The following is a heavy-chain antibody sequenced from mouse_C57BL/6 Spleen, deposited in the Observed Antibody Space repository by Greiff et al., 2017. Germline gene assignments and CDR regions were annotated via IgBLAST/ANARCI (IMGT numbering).Heavy chain of an antibody. CDR3: AREASPFDY. V-gene: IGHV5-6*01. Sequence: EVKLMESGGDLVKPGGSLKLSCAASGFTFSSYGMSWVRQTPDKRLEWVATISSGGSYTYYPDSVKGRFTISRDNAKNTLYLQMSSLKSEDTAMYYCAREASPFDYWGQGTTLTVSS. CDR1: GFTFSSYG. D-gene: IGHD6-1*01. J-gene: IGHJ2*01. CDR2: ISSGGSYT.